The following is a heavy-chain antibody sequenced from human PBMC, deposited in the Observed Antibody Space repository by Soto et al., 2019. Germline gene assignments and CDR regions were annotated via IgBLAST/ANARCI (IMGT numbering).Heavy chain of an antibody. V-gene: IGHV3-9*01. J-gene: IGHJ4*02. Sequence: GGSLRLSCAASGFTLDDYAMHWVRQAPGKGLEWVSGISWNSGSIGYADSVKGRFTISRDNAKNSLYLQMNSLRAEDTALYYCAKDPTYYYDSSGYYDYWGQGTLVTVSS. CDR2: ISWNSGSI. CDR3: AKDPTYYYDSSGYYDY. CDR1: GFTLDDYA. D-gene: IGHD3-22*01.